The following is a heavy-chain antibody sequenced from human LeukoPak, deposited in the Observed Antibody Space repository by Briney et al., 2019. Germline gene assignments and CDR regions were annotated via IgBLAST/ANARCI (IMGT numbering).Heavy chain of an antibody. V-gene: IGHV3-23*01. CDR2: ISGSGGST. D-gene: IGHD3-10*01. CDR1: GFTFSSYA. CDR3: AKSPRVALEDY. J-gene: IGHJ4*02. Sequence: GGSLRLSCAASGFTFSSYAMSWVRQAPRKGLEWVSAISGSGGSTYYADSVKGRFTISRDNSKNTLYLQMSSLRAEDTAVYYCAKSPRVALEDYWGQGTLVTVSS.